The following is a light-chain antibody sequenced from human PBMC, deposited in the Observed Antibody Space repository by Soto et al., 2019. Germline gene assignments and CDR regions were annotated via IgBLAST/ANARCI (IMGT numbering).Light chain of an antibody. V-gene: IGKV2-28*01. Sequence: DTVVSQSLLSLPVSPGEPASISCRSSQSLLHSNGYNYLEWYVQKPGQSPQLLVYLGSTRASGVPDRFSGSGSGTDFTLKISRVEAEDVGVYYCMQSLQAPPFTFGQGTKLEI. J-gene: IGKJ2*01. CDR2: LGS. CDR3: MQSLQAPPFT. CDR1: QSLLHSNGYNY.